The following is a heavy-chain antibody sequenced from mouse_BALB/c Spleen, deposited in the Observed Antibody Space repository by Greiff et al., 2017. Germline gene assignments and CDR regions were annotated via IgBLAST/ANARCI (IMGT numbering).Heavy chain of an antibody. Sequence: ESGPGLVKPSQSLSLTCSVTGYSITSGYYWNWIRQFPGNKLEWMGYISYDGSNNYNPSLKNRISITRDTSKNQFFLKLNSVTTEDTATYYCAREGLGRPFAYWGQGTLVTVSA. CDR1: GYSITSGYY. CDR3: AREGLGRPFAY. J-gene: IGHJ3*01. CDR2: ISYDGSN. V-gene: IGHV3-6*02. D-gene: IGHD3-1*01.